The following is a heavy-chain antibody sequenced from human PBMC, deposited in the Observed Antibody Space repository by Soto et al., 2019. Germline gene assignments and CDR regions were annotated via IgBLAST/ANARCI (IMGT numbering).Heavy chain of an antibody. D-gene: IGHD6-19*01. CDR2: INSDGSST. J-gene: IGHJ4*02. V-gene: IGHV3-74*01. CDR3: VRGEGGWETY. CDR1: GFTFGSYW. Sequence: EVPLMESGGGLVQPGGSLRLSCAASGFTFGSYWMHWVRQAPGKGLVWVSRINSDGSSTTYADSVKGRFTISRDNAKNTLYLQMNSLRAEDTAVYYCVRGEGGWETYWGQGTLVTVSS.